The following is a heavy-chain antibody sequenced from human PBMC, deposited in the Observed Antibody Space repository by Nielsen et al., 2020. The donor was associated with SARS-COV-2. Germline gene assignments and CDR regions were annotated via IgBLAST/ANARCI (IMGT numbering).Heavy chain of an antibody. D-gene: IGHD3-22*01. CDR3: ARDQDFYDSSGFDY. CDR2: IYYSGST. J-gene: IGHJ4*02. V-gene: IGHV4-31*03. Sequence: SATLSLTCTVSGGSISSGGYYWSWIRQHPGKGLEWIGYIYYSGSTYYNPSLKSRVTISVDTSKNQFSLKLSSVTAADTAVYYCARDQDFYDSSGFDYWGQGTLVTVSS. CDR1: GGSISSGGYY.